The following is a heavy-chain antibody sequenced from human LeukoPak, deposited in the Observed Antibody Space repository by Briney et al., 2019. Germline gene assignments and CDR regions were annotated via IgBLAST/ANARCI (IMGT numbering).Heavy chain of an antibody. V-gene: IGHV3-23*01. CDR3: AKEGNGDYYFDY. CDR1: GFTFSNAW. D-gene: IGHD4-17*01. Sequence: PGGSLRLSCAASGFTFSNAWMSWVRQAPGKGLEWVSAISGSGDSTYYADAVKGRFTISRDNSKNTLYLQMNSLRAEDTAIYYCAKEGNGDYYFDYWGQGTLVTVSS. J-gene: IGHJ4*02. CDR2: ISGSGDST.